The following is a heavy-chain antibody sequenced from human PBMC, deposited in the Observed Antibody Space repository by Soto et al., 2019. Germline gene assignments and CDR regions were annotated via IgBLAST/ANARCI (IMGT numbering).Heavy chain of an antibody. V-gene: IGHV1-8*01. J-gene: IGHJ4*02. Sequence: ASVKVSCKASGYTFTSYDINWVRQATGQGLEWMGWMNPNSGNTGYAQKFQGRVTMTRNTSISTAYMELSSLRSEDTAVYYCARGEVLNPYYDFWSGYAGSIDYWGQGTLVTVSS. CDR2: MNPNSGNT. CDR3: ARGEVLNPYYDFWSGYAGSIDY. CDR1: GYTFTSYD. D-gene: IGHD3-3*01.